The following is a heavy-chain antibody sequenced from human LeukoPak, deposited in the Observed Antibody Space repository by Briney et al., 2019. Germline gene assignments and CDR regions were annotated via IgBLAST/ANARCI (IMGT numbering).Heavy chain of an antibody. D-gene: IGHD4-17*01. Sequence: PSETLSLTRTVSGGSISSSSYYWGWIRQPPGKGLEWIGSIYYSGSTYYNPSLKSRVTISVDASKNQFSLKLSSVTAADTAVYYCARHNGYGDYDGWVDPWGQGTLVTVSS. CDR2: IYYSGST. CDR3: ARHNGYGDYDGWVDP. J-gene: IGHJ5*02. CDR1: GGSISSSSYY. V-gene: IGHV4-39*01.